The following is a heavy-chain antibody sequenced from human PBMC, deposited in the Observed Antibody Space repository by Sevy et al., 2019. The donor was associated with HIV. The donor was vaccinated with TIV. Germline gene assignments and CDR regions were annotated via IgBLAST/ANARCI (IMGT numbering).Heavy chain of an antibody. Sequence: GGSLRLSCAASGFTFSSHWMSWVRQAPGKGLEWLANIKQDGSVKYYVDSVKGRFTISRDNAKNSLYLQMNSLRAEDTAGYYCARELDYGGKVFTYKYYALDVWGQGTAVTVSS. CDR1: GFTFSSHW. D-gene: IGHD4-17*01. J-gene: IGHJ6*02. V-gene: IGHV3-7*01. CDR3: ARELDYGGKVFTYKYYALDV. CDR2: IKQDGSVK.